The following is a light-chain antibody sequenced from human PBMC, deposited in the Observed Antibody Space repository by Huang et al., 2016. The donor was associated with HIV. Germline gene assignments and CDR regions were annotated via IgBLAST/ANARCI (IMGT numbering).Light chain of an antibody. J-gene: IGKJ1*01. CDR1: QSVGIY. CDR3: QQRSDWPRT. Sequence: EIVLTQSPATLSLSPGERATLSCRASQSVGIYLAWYQQKPGQSPSLLIFDASNRATGIPARFSGSGSGTDFTLTISSLEPEDFAVYYCQQRSDWPRTFGQGTKVEIK. V-gene: IGKV3-11*01. CDR2: DAS.